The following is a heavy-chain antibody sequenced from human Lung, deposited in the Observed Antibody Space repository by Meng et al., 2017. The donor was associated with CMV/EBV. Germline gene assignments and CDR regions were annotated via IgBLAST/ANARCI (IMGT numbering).Heavy chain of an antibody. CDR1: GFTFSSYW. V-gene: IGHV3-74*01. J-gene: IGHJ3*02. D-gene: IGHD3-22*01. Sequence: XAASGFTFSSYWMHWVRQAPGKGLVWVSRINSDGSSTSYADSVKGRFTISRDNAKNTLYLQMNSLRAEDTAVYYCARDCHPEGGYPSDAFDIWXQGTXVTVSS. CDR3: ARDCHPEGGYPSDAFDI. CDR2: INSDGSST.